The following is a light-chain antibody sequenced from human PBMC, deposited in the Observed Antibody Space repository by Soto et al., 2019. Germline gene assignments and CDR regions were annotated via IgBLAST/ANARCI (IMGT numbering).Light chain of an antibody. V-gene: IGKV3-20*01. Sequence: EVVLTRSPGTLSLSPGDRATLSCRASQSVSRNYLAWYQQKPGQTPRLLIFGASNRAADIPARFSASGSGTDFTLTISGLEPDDFAVYYCQQYDFLPLTFGGGTRL. J-gene: IGKJ4*01. CDR1: QSVSRNY. CDR3: QQYDFLPLT. CDR2: GAS.